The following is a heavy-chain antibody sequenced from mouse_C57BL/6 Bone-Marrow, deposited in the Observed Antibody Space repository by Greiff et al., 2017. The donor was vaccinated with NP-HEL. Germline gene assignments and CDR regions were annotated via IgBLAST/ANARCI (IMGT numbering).Heavy chain of an antibody. D-gene: IGHD4-1*01. J-gene: IGHJ3*01. V-gene: IGHV1-81*01. CDR3: ARSYWEWFAY. CDR2: IYPRSGNT. CDR1: GYTFTSYG. Sequence: QVQLQQSGAELARPGASVKLSCKASGYTFTSYGISWVKQRTGQGLEWIGEIYPRSGNTYSNEKFKGKATLTADKSSSTAYMELRSLTSEDSAVYFCARSYWEWFAYWGQGTLVTVSA.